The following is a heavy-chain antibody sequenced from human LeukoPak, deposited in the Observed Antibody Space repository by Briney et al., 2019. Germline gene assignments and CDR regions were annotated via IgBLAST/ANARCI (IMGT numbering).Heavy chain of an antibody. V-gene: IGHV4-34*01. J-gene: IGHJ4*02. CDR2: INHSGST. CDR3: ARQPLGYCSSTSCRGDY. D-gene: IGHD2-2*01. CDR1: GGSFSGYY. Sequence: SSETLSLTCAVYGGSFSGYYWSWIRQPPGKGLEWIGEINHSGSTNYNPSLKSRVTISVDTSKNQFSLKLSSVTAADTAVYYCARQPLGYCSSTSCRGDYWGQGTLVTVSS.